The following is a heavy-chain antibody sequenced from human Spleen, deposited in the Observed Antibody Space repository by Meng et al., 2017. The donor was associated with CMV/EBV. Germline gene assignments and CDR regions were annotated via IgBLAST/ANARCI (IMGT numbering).Heavy chain of an antibody. CDR3: ASLSYYYDSSGPPDY. J-gene: IGHJ4*02. V-gene: IGHV3-48*04. Sequence: GESLKISCAASGFTFSSYNMNWVRQAPGKGLEWVSYISTSSSTMYYADSVKGRFTISRDNAKNSLYLQMNSLRAEDTAVYYCASLSYYYDSSGPPDYWGQGTLVTVSS. D-gene: IGHD3-22*01. CDR1: GFTFSSYN. CDR2: ISTSSSTM.